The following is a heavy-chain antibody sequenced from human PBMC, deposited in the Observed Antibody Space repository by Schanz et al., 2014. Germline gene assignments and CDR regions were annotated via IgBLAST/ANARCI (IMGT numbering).Heavy chain of an antibody. V-gene: IGHV3-30*04. CDR3: AREYKWNYNDYYDMDV. Sequence: QVQLVESGGGVVQPGRSLKLSCAASGFTFNDYAMHWVRQAPGKGLEWVALISYDGGNKYYADSVKGRFTISRDNSKNTLYLQMNSLRAEDTAVYYCAREYKWNYNDYYDMDVWGQGTTVTVSS. J-gene: IGHJ6*02. CDR1: GFTFNDYA. CDR2: ISYDGGNK. D-gene: IGHD1-7*01.